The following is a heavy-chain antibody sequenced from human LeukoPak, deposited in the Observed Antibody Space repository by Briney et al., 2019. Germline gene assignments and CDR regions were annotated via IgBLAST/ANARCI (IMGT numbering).Heavy chain of an antibody. D-gene: IGHD7-27*01. CDR3: ARQNWGVDY. J-gene: IGHJ4*02. Sequence: GESLKISCKGSGYSFSSYWIAWVRQMPRKGLEWMGIIYPGDSATKYSPSFQGQVTVSADKSISTAYLQWSSLKASDTAMYYCARQNWGVDYWGQGTLVTVSS. CDR2: IYPGDSAT. V-gene: IGHV5-51*01. CDR1: GYSFSSYW.